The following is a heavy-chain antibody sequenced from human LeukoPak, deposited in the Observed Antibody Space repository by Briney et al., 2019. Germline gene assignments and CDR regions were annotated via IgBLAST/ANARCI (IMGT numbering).Heavy chain of an antibody. CDR3: ARGRRDYYDSSGYYDAFDI. CDR2: ISHSGST. Sequence: SETLSLTCTVSGGSISSSSYYWSWIRQPPGKGLEWIGEISHSGSTNYNPSLKSRVTISVDTSKNQFSLKLSSVTAADTAVYYCARGRRDYYDSSGYYDAFDIWGQGTMVTVSS. V-gene: IGHV4-39*07. J-gene: IGHJ3*02. D-gene: IGHD3-22*01. CDR1: GGSISSSSYY.